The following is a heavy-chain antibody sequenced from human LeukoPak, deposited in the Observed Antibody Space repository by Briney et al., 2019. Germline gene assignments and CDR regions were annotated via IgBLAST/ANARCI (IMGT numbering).Heavy chain of an antibody. Sequence: ASVKVSCKASGYTFTSYYIHWVRQAPGQGLEWMGIINPSAGNTNYARKFQGRVTMTRDTSTSTVYMELSRLRSEDTAMYYCARGDHVRIYAESAFDIWGQGTMVTVSS. J-gene: IGHJ3*02. D-gene: IGHD3-3*01. CDR2: INPSAGNT. CDR3: ARGDHVRIYAESAFDI. CDR1: GYTFTSYY. V-gene: IGHV1-46*01.